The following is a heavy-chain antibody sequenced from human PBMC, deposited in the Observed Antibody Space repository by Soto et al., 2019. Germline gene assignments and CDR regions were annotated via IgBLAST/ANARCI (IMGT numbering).Heavy chain of an antibody. J-gene: IGHJ5*02. Sequence: FLRLSCAASGFTFSSYAMHWVRQAPGKGLEWVAVISYDGSNKYYADSVKGRFTISRDNSKNTLYLQMNSPRAEDTAVYYCARTENDILSPWFDPWGQGTLVTVSS. CDR3: ARTENDILSPWFDP. CDR2: ISYDGSNK. D-gene: IGHD1-1*01. V-gene: IGHV3-30-3*01. CDR1: GFTFSSYA.